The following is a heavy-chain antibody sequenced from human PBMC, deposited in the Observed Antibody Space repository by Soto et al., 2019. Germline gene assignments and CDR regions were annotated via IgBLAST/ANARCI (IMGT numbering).Heavy chain of an antibody. CDR2: INAGNGNT. J-gene: IGHJ4*02. Sequence: ASVKVSCKASGYTFTSYAMHWVRQAPGQRLEWMGWINAGNGNTKYSQKFQGRVTITRDTSASTAYMGLSSLRSEDTAVYYCAREALAAAGSKGVDYWGQGTLVTVSS. D-gene: IGHD6-13*01. V-gene: IGHV1-3*01. CDR3: AREALAAAGSKGVDY. CDR1: GYTFTSYA.